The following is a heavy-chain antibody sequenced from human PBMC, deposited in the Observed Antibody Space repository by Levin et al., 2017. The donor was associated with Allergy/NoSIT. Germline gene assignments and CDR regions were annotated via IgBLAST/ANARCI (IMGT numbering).Heavy chain of an antibody. Sequence: TGGSLRLSCAVSGFTSSSYAMNWVRQAPGKGLEWVSTISPSGVTTLYAESVKVRFTISRDNSKNTVYLQMNSLRGDDTAVYYCARDEEATVIGGVGYFDLWGRGTLVTVSS. D-gene: IGHD3-22*01. CDR2: ISPSGVTT. V-gene: IGHV3-23*01. CDR3: ARDEEATVIGGVGYFDL. J-gene: IGHJ2*01. CDR1: GFTSSSYA.